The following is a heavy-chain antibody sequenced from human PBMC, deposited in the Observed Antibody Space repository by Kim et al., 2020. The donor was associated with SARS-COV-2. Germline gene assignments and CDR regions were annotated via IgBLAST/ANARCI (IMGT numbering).Heavy chain of an antibody. CDR2: ISGDGGST. V-gene: IGHV3-43*02. CDR1: GFTFDDYA. Sequence: GGSLRLSCAASGFTFDDYAMHWVRQAPGKGLEWVSLISGDGGSTYYADSVKGRFTISRDNSKNSLYLQMNSLRTEDTALYYCAKDRYGSGSFWFDPWGQGTLVTVSS. J-gene: IGHJ5*02. CDR3: AKDRYGSGSFWFDP. D-gene: IGHD3-10*01.